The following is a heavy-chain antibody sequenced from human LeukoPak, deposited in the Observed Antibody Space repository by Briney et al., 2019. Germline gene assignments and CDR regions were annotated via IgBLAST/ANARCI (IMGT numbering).Heavy chain of an antibody. CDR2: IFYDGSKT. J-gene: IGHJ4*02. V-gene: IGHV3-33*01. Sequence: GGSLRLSCEASGFTFSSFGMHWVRQAPGKGLEWVAVIFYDGSKTYYADSVKGRFTISRDNSKNTLYVEMDSLRAEDTAVYYCARDIRSHYFDYWGQGTLVTVSS. CDR1: GFTFSSFG. CDR3: ARDIRSHYFDY.